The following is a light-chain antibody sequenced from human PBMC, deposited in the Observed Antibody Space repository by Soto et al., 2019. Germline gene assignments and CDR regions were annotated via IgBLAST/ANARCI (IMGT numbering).Light chain of an antibody. Sequence: DIQMTQSPSSLSASVGDRVTITCRASQGIRNDLGWYQQKPGKAPKRLIYAASSLESGVPSRFSGSGSGTEFTLTISSLQPDDFATYYCQQYNTYSPERTFGQGTKVDI. CDR3: QQYNTYSPERT. V-gene: IGKV1-17*01. CDR2: AAS. CDR1: QGIRND. J-gene: IGKJ1*01.